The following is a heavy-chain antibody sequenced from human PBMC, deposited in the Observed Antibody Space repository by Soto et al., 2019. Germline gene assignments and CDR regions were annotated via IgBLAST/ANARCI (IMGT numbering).Heavy chain of an antibody. CDR1: GFTFSSYE. CDR2: ISSSGSTI. V-gene: IGHV3-48*03. D-gene: IGHD3-22*01. CDR3: ARDLPNSSGYYYFDY. J-gene: IGHJ4*02. Sequence: GGSLRLSCAASGFTFSSYEMNWVRQAPGKGLEWVSYISSSGSTIYYADSVKGRFTISRDNAKNSLYLQMNSLRAEDTAVYYCARDLPNSSGYYYFDYWGQGTLVTVSS.